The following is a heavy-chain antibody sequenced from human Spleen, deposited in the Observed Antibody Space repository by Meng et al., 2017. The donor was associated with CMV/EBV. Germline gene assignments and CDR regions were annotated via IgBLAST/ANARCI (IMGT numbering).Heavy chain of an antibody. CDR2: VYYSGRT. D-gene: IGHD2-2*01. CDR1: YISSSNYY. Sequence: YISSSNYYWAGIRQPPGKGLEWIGNVYYSGRTYYSPSLRSRLTILVDTTKNQFSLRLTSVTAADTAVYYCARAHTELVISDGSWFDPWGQGTLVTVSS. V-gene: IGHV4-39*07. CDR3: ARAHTELVISDGSWFDP. J-gene: IGHJ5*02.